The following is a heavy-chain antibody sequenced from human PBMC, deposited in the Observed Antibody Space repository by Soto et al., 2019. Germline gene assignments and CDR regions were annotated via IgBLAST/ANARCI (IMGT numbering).Heavy chain of an antibody. D-gene: IGHD3-3*01. Sequence: SETLSLTCTVSGGSISSGGYYWSWIRQHPGKGLEWIGYIYYSGSTYYNPSLKSRVTISVDTSKNQFSLKLSSVTAADTAVYYCARASITIFGVVRPPGNYGMDVWGQGTTVTVSS. CDR1: GGSISSGGYY. CDR3: ARASITIFGVVRPPGNYGMDV. V-gene: IGHV4-31*03. J-gene: IGHJ6*02. CDR2: IYYSGST.